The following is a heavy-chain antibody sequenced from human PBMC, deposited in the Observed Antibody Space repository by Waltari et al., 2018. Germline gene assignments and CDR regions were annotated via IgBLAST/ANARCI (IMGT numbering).Heavy chain of an antibody. D-gene: IGHD1-26*01. CDR3: ARSGVVGASYDAFDI. V-gene: IGHV4-61*09. CDR1: GGSISSGSYY. J-gene: IGHJ3*02. Sequence: QVQLQESGPGLVKPSQTLSLTCTVSGGSISSGSYYWSWIRQPAGKGLEWIGYIYTSGSTNYNPSLKSRVTISVDTSKNQCSLKLSSVTAADTAVYYCARSGVVGASYDAFDIWGQGTMVTVSS. CDR2: IYTSGST.